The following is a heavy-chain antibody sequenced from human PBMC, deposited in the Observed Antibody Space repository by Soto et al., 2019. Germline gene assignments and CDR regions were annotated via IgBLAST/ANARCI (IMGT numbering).Heavy chain of an antibody. V-gene: IGHV2-26*01. CDR3: ERAYSYGYDGSHFDY. Sequence: QVTLKESGPVLVKPTETLTLTCTVSGFSLSNARMGVSWIRQPQGKALEWLAHIFSNDEKSYSTSLKSRLTISKDTSKSQVVLTMTNMDPVDTATYYCERAYSYGYDGSHFDYWGQGTLVTVSS. D-gene: IGHD5-18*01. CDR2: IFSNDEK. J-gene: IGHJ4*02. CDR1: GFSLSNARMG.